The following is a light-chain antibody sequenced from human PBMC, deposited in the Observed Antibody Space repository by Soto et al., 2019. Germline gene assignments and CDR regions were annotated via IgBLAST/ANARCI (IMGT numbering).Light chain of an antibody. V-gene: IGKV3-20*01. Sequence: EVVLTQSPATLSLSPGERATLSCRASQNVYSYLAWYQQKPGQAPRLLIYGASSRATGIPDRFSGSGSGTDFTLTISRLEPEDFAVYYCQQYGGTFGQGTKVDIK. CDR1: QNVYSY. CDR2: GAS. CDR3: QQYGGT. J-gene: IGKJ1*01.